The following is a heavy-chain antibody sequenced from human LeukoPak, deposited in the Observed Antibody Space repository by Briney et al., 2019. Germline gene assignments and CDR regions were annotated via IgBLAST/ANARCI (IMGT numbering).Heavy chain of an antibody. CDR2: ISYDGSNK. CDR3: ARAPTPYFTYYMDV. V-gene: IGHV3-30*03. D-gene: IGHD2-21*01. J-gene: IGHJ6*03. CDR1: GFTFSSYG. Sequence: GGSLRLSCAASGFTFSSYGMHWVRQAPGKGLEGVAVISYDGSNKYYADSVKGRFTISRDNSKNTLYLQMNSLRAEDTAVYYCARAPTPYFTYYMDVWGKGTTVTVSS.